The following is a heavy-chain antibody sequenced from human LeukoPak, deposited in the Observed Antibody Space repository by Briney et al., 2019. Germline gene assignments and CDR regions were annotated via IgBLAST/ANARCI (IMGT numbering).Heavy chain of an antibody. CDR3: ARDPHYYFDY. CDR1: GFTFSSYA. J-gene: IGHJ4*02. D-gene: IGHD3-3*02. V-gene: IGHV3-7*01. CDR2: IKQDGSEK. Sequence: VGSLRLSCAASGFTFSSYAMSWVRQAPGKGLEWVANIKQDGSEKYYVDSVKGRFTISRDNAKNSLYLQMNSLRAEDTAVYYCARDPHYYFDYWGQGTLVTVSS.